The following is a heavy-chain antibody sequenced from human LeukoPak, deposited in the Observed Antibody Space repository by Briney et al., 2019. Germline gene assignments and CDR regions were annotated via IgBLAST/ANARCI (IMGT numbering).Heavy chain of an antibody. CDR1: GLTVSSNY. D-gene: IGHD6-19*01. Sequence: GGSLRLSCAASGLTVSSNYMSWVRQAPGKGLEWVSIIYSGGSTYYADSVKGRFTISRDNPKNTLYLQMNSLRAEDTAVYYCARAHSSGWSYYFDYWGQGTLVTVSS. V-gene: IGHV3-53*01. CDR2: IYSGGST. CDR3: ARAHSSGWSYYFDY. J-gene: IGHJ4*02.